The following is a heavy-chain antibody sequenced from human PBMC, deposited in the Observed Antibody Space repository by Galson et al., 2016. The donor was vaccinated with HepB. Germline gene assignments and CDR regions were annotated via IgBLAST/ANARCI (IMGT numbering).Heavy chain of an antibody. Sequence: SLRLSCAASGFTFSSYSMNWVRQAPGKGLEWVSYISRSSSTIYYADSVKGRFTISRDNAKNSLYLQMNSLRAEDTAVYYCARTDFWSGARVWGGMDVWGQGTTVTGSS. D-gene: IGHD3-3*01. J-gene: IGHJ6*02. V-gene: IGHV3-48*01. CDR3: ARTDFWSGARVWGGMDV. CDR1: GFTFSSYS. CDR2: ISRSSSTI.